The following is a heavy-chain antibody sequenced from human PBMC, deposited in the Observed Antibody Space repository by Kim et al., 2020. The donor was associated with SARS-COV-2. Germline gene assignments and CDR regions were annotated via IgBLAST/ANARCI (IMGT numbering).Heavy chain of an antibody. CDR1: GGSVSSANHY. Sequence: SETLSLTCTVSGGSVSSANHYWSWIRQPPGKGLEWIGYIYYRGSTNYNPSLKSRVTISVDTSKNHFSLKLSSVTAADTAMYYCAREGLATPLGRVDYWGQGTLVTVSS. D-gene: IGHD5-12*01. J-gene: IGHJ4*02. V-gene: IGHV4-61*03. CDR2: IYYRGST. CDR3: AREGLATPLGRVDY.